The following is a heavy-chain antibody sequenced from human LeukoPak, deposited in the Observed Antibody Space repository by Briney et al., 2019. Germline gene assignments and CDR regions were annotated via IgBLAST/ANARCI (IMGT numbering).Heavy chain of an antibody. CDR1: GGSFSGYY. Sequence: SETLSLTCAVYGGSFSGYYWSWIRQPPGKGLEWIGEINHSGSTNYNPSLKSRVTISVDTSKDQFSLKLSSVTAADTAVYYCARVTYYYYYMDVWGKGTTVTVSS. CDR3: ARVTYYYYYMDV. CDR2: INHSGST. V-gene: IGHV4-34*01. J-gene: IGHJ6*03.